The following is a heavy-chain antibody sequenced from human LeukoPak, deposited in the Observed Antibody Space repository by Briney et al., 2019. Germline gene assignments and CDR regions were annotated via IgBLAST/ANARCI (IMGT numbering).Heavy chain of an antibody. J-gene: IGHJ4*02. D-gene: IGHD3-10*01. CDR1: GFTVSSNY. Sequence: GGSLRLSCAASGFTVSSNYMSWVRQAPGKGLEWFSVIYSGGSTYYADSVKGRFTISRDNSKNTLYLQMNSLRAEDTAVYYCARDHIILRGSGSYYIDYWGQGTLVTVSS. V-gene: IGHV3-66*02. CDR2: IYSGGST. CDR3: ARDHIILRGSGSYYIDY.